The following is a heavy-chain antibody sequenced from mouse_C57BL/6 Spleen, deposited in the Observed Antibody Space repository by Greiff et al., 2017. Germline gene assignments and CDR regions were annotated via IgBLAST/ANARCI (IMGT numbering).Heavy chain of an antibody. V-gene: IGHV2-9-1*01. CDR1: GFSLTSYA. CDR2: IWTGGGT. Sequence: VKLVESGPGLVAPSQSLSITCTVSGFSLTSYAISWVRQPPGKGLEWLGVIWTGGGTNSNSTLKSRLSISKDNSKSQVFLKMNSLQTDDTARYYCARKDGSSPYYAMDYWGQGTSVTVSS. CDR3: ARKDGSSPYYAMDY. D-gene: IGHD1-1*01. J-gene: IGHJ4*01.